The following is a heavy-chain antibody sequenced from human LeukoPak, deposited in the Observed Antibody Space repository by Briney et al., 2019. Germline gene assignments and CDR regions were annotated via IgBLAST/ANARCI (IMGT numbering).Heavy chain of an antibody. CDR2: IRYDGSNK. CDR3: ARVLRYCSGGNCYSGGLGYMDV. Sequence: GGSLRLSCAASGFTFSSYGMHWVRQAPGKGLEWVAFIRYDGSNKYYADSMKGRFTISRDNAKNSLFLQMNSLRAEDTAVYYCARVLRYCSGGNCYSGGLGYMDVWGKGTTVTISS. J-gene: IGHJ6*03. V-gene: IGHV3-30*02. CDR1: GFTFSSYG. D-gene: IGHD2-15*01.